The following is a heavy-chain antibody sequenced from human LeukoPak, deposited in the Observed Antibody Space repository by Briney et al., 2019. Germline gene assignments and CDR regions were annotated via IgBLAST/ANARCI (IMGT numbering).Heavy chain of an antibody. V-gene: IGHV3-30*04. CDR1: GFTFSSYA. D-gene: IGHD3-10*01. CDR3: ARDKVITMVRGPSYFDY. J-gene: IGHJ4*02. CDR2: ISYDGSNK. Sequence: GGSLRLSCAASGFTFSSYAMHWVRQAPGNGLEWVAVISYDGSNKYYADSVKGRFTISRDNSKNTLYLQMNSLRAEDTAVYYCARDKVITMVRGPSYFDYWGQGTLVTVSS.